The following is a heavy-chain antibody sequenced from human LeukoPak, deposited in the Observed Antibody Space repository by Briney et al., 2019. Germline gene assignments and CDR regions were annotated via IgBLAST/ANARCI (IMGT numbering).Heavy chain of an antibody. V-gene: IGHV3-7*01. CDR2: IRQDGGER. D-gene: IGHD1-26*01. CDR3: ARDSSGSDPRFTYFDY. CDR1: GLTLSRDW. Sequence: PGGSLRLSCEASGLTLSRDWMGWVRQAPGKGLEWVANIRQDGGERYYGDSEKGRFIISRDNAKNSLFLQMKRLRAEDTAVYYCARDSSGSDPRFTYFDYWGQGTLVTVSS. J-gene: IGHJ4*02.